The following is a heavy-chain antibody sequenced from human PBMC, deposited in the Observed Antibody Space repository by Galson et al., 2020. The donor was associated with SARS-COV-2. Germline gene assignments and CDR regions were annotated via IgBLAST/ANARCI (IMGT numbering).Heavy chain of an antibody. CDR2: INHSGST. J-gene: IGHJ3*02. V-gene: IGHV4-34*01. D-gene: IGHD3-22*01. Sequence: SETMSLTCAVYGGPFSGYYWSWIRQPPGKGLEWLGAINHSGSTNYNPSLKSRVTISVDTSKNQFSLKLSSVTAADTAVYYCARVSYYDSSGYSISAFDIWGQGTMVTVSS. CDR1: GGPFSGYY. CDR3: ARVSYYDSSGYSISAFDI.